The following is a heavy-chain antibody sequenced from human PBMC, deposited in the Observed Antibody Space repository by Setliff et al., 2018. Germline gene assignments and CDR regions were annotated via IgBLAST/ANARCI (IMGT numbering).Heavy chain of an antibody. D-gene: IGHD5-18*01. J-gene: IGHJ6*03. V-gene: IGHV1-69*05. CDR2: TIPNFGTT. CDR3: AREGVDTRSSTDYRYYMDV. CDR1: GGTFSSYG. Sequence: SVKVSCKASGGTFSSYGISWVRQAPGQGLEWLGGTIPNFGTTNYAQEFQCRVTIITDESTSTAYMELSSLRFEDTAVYYCAREGVDTRSSTDYRYYMDVWGKGTTVTVSS.